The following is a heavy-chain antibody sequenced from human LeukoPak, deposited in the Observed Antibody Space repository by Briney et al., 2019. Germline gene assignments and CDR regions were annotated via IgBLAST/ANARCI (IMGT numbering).Heavy chain of an antibody. D-gene: IGHD2/OR15-2a*01. V-gene: IGHV3-23*01. Sequence: GGSLRLSCAGSGFTFSNYAMTWVRQAPGKGLEWVSTISSSGDATYSADSVKGRFSISRDNSKNSLYLQMNSLRAEDTAVYYCAKGGATVLTGLDYWGQGILVTVSS. CDR3: AKGGATVLTGLDY. CDR1: GFTFSNYA. J-gene: IGHJ4*02. CDR2: ISSSGDAT.